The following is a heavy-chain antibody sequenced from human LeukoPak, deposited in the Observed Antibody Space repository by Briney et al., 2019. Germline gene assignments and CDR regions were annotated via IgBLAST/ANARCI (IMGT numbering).Heavy chain of an antibody. D-gene: IGHD5/OR15-5a*01. V-gene: IGHV3-7*01. J-gene: IGHJ3*01. CDR2: IKRDGSER. CDR3: EGGVT. Sequence: GGSLRLSCTASGFTFSNYWMNWFRQAPGKGLEWVANIKRDGSERYYVDSVRGRFTISRDNAKNSLYLQMNNLRVEDTAVYYCEGGVTWGQGSMITVSP. CDR1: GFTFSNYW.